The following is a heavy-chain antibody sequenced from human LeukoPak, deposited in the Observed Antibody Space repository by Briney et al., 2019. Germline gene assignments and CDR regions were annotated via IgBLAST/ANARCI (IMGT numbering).Heavy chain of an antibody. Sequence: SETLSLTCTVSGGSISSYYWSWIRQPPGKGLEWIGYIYYSGSTTYNPSLKSRISISVDTSKNQFFLKLSSVTAADTAVYYCARDQALGYGWPTVLAIDIWGQGTMVTVSS. CDR1: GGSISSYY. CDR2: IYYSGST. V-gene: IGHV4-59*01. CDR3: ARDQALGYGWPTVLAIDI. D-gene: IGHD6-19*01. J-gene: IGHJ3*02.